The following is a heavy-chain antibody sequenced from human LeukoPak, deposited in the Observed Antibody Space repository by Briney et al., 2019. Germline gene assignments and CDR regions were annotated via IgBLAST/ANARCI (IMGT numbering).Heavy chain of an antibody. D-gene: IGHD4-11*01. CDR2: INPSGGST. V-gene: IGHV1-46*01. CDR1: VYTFTSYY. CDR3: ARGIGYSDYYGSSPDFDY. Sequence: ASVKVSCKASVYTFTSYYMHWVRQPPGQRLEWMGIINPSGGSTRYAQKFQGRVTMTRDTSTSTVYMELSSLKSDATAVYYCARGIGYSDYYGSSPDFDYWGQGTLVTASS. J-gene: IGHJ4*02.